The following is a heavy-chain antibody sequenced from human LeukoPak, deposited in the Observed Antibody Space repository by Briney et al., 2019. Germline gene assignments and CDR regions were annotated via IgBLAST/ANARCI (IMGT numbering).Heavy chain of an antibody. J-gene: IGHJ3*02. CDR3: ARVRGGVLRYFDWPRDAFDI. Sequence: SVKVSCKASGGTFSSYAISWVRQAPGQGLEWMGRIIPILGIANYAQGFQGRVTITADKSTSTAYMELSSLRSEDTAVYYCARVRGGVLRYFDWPRDAFDIWGQGTMVTVSS. V-gene: IGHV1-69*04. CDR2: IIPILGIA. D-gene: IGHD3-9*01. CDR1: GGTFSSYA.